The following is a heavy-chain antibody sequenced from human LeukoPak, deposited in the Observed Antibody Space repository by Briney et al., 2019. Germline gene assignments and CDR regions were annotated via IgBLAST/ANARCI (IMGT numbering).Heavy chain of an antibody. Sequence: GSLRLSCAASGNYWMHWVRQAPGKGLVWVSHINSDGSWTSYADSVKGRFTISKDNAKDTVYLQMNNLRAEDTAVYYCVSFYETYWGRGTLVTVSS. V-gene: IGHV3-74*01. CDR1: GNYW. CDR2: INSDGSWT. J-gene: IGHJ4*02. D-gene: IGHD2/OR15-2a*01. CDR3: VSFYETY.